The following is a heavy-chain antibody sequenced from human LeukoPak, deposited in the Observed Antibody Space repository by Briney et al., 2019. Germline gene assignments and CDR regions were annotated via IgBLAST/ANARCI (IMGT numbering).Heavy chain of an antibody. V-gene: IGHV3-9*03. CDR1: GFTFSSYS. CDR2: ISWNSGSI. CDR3: AKDRRSGYSSSWYYFDY. Sequence: GGSLRLSCAASGFTFSSYSMNWVRQAAGKGLEWVSGISWNSGSIGYADSVKGRFTISRDNAKNSLYLQMNSLRAEDMALYYCAKDRRSGYSSSWYYFDYWGQGTLVTVSS. D-gene: IGHD6-13*01. J-gene: IGHJ4*02.